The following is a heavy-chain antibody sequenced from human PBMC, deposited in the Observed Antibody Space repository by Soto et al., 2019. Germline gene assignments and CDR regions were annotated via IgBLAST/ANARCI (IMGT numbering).Heavy chain of an antibody. V-gene: IGHV1-69*02. CDR1: GGTFSSYT. D-gene: IGHD3-10*01. J-gene: IGHJ3*02. CDR3: ARFGQSGAFDI. CDR2: IIPILGIA. Sequence: QVQLVQSGAEVKKPGSSVKVSCKASGGTFSSYTISWVRQAPGQGLEWMGRIIPILGIANYAEKFQGRVTTTADKSTSTANMELSSLRSEDTAVYYCARFGQSGAFDIWCQGTMVTVSS.